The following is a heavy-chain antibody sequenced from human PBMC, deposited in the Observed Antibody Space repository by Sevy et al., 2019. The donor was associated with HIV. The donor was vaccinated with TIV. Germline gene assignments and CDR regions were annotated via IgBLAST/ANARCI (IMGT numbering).Heavy chain of an antibody. CDR1: GGTFSSYA. CDR2: IIPIFGTA. Sequence: ASVKVSCKASGGTFSSYAISWVRQAPGQGLEWMGGIIPIFGTANYAQKFQGGGTITADESTSKAYMELSSLRSEDTAVYYCARTPSFREYYFDYWGQGTLVTVSS. V-gene: IGHV1-69*13. D-gene: IGHD3-16*01. J-gene: IGHJ4*02. CDR3: ARTPSFREYYFDY.